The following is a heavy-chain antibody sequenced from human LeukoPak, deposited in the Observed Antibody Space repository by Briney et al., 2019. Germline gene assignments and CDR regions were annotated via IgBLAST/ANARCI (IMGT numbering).Heavy chain of an antibody. CDR1: GFTFSSYG. D-gene: IGHD3-10*01. CDR2: ISGSGGST. V-gene: IGHV3-23*01. Sequence: QPGGSLRLSCAASGFTFSSYGMHWVRQAPGKGLEWVSAISGSGGSTYYADSVKGRFTISRDNSKNTLYLQMNSLRAEDTAVYYCALILWFGGIDYWGQGTLVTVSS. CDR3: ALILWFGGIDY. J-gene: IGHJ4*02.